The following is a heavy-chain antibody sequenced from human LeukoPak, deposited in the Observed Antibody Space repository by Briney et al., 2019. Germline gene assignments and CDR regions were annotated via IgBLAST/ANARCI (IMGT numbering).Heavy chain of an antibody. D-gene: IGHD5-24*01. CDR1: GFTSSSYW. CDR3: ARDVDGYNLNDDY. Sequence: GGSLRLSCAASGFTSSSYWMHWVRQAPGKGLVWVSRINSDGSSTSYADSVKGRFTISRDNAKNTLYLQMNSLRAEDTAVYYCARDVDGYNLNDDYWGQGTLVTVSS. CDR2: INSDGSST. J-gene: IGHJ4*02. V-gene: IGHV3-74*01.